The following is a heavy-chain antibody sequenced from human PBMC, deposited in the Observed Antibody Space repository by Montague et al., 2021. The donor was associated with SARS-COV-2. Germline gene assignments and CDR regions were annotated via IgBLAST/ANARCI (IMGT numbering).Heavy chain of an antibody. Sequence: SETLSLTCAVYGGSFSGYYWCWIRQPPGKGLEWLGEINHSGSTNYNPSLTSRVTISVDTSKNQFSLKLSSVTAAATALYYCARGLPITRCYYYYGMDVWGQGTTVTVSS. CDR2: INHSGST. V-gene: IGHV4-34*01. CDR1: GGSFSGYY. J-gene: IGHJ6*02. CDR3: ARGLPITRCYYYYGMDV. D-gene: IGHD3-10*01.